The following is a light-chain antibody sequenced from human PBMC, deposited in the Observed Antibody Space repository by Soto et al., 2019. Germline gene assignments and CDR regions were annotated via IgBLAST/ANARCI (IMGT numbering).Light chain of an antibody. Sequence: EILMTQSPATLSVSPGERATLSCRASQSVSSNLAWYQQKPGQAPRLLIYGASTRATGIPARFSGSGSGTEFTLTVSSLQSEDFATYYCQHYNSYSEAFGQGTKVELK. CDR2: GAS. CDR3: QHYNSYSEA. CDR1: QSVSSN. J-gene: IGKJ1*01. V-gene: IGKV3-15*01.